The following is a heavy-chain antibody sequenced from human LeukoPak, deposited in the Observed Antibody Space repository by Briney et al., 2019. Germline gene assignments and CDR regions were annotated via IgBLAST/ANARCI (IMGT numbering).Heavy chain of an antibody. CDR1: GYSISSGYY. CDR3: ARQGGSSSPYYYYYMDV. V-gene: IGHV4-38-2*01. Sequence: SETLSLTCAVSGYSISSGYYWGWFRQPPGKGMEWIGCMYHSGSTYYNPSLKSRVTISVDTSKNQFSLKLSSVTAADTAVYYCARQGGSSSPYYYYYMDVWGKGTTVTVSS. D-gene: IGHD6-13*01. CDR2: MYHSGST. J-gene: IGHJ6*03.